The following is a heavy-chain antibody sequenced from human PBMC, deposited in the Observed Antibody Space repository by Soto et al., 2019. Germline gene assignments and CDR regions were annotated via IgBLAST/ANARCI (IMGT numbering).Heavy chain of an antibody. Sequence: QVHLVESGGGVVQPGRSLRLSCAASGITFSTYAMHWVRQAPGKGLEWVAVISYDGGNKYYADSVKGRFTISRDNSKNALSLQMNSLRAEDTAVYYCARGWGYDSTDYYYAYWGQGTLVIVSS. J-gene: IGHJ4*02. CDR3: ARGWGYDSTDYYYAY. CDR2: ISYDGGNK. CDR1: GITFSTYA. V-gene: IGHV3-30-3*01. D-gene: IGHD3-22*01.